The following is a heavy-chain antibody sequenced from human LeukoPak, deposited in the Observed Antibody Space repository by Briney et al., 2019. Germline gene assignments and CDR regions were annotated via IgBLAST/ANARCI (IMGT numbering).Heavy chain of an antibody. CDR1: GGSFSGYY. V-gene: IGHV4-59*03. J-gene: IGHJ6*02. CDR3: AGVQSQNYYAMDV. CDR2: IYYSGNA. Sequence: YPSETLSLTCAVYGGSFSGYYWSWVRQPPGRGLEWIGNIYYSGNANYNPSLKSRVTMSVDRSKNQLSLKLSSVTAADTAVYYCAGVQSQNYYAMDVWGPGTPVTVSS.